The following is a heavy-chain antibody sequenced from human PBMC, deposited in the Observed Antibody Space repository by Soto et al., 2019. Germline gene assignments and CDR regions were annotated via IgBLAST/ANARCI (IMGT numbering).Heavy chain of an antibody. D-gene: IGHD2-2*03. Sequence: EVQVLESGGGLVQPGGSLRLSCAATGFTFSDFAMSWVRQAPGKGLEWVSRIYGGGNGPHYADSVKGRVTISRDNSKNTLYLQRNSLRAEDTAVYYCAKMEGMDPWAYSFDYGGQGTLVTVSS. CDR2: IYGGGNGP. V-gene: IGHV3-23*01. CDR1: GFTFSDFA. CDR3: AKMEGMDPWAYSFDY. J-gene: IGHJ4*02.